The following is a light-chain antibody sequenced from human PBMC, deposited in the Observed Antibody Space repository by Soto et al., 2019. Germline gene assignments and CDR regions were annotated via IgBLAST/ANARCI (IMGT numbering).Light chain of an antibody. Sequence: QSVLTQPPSVSGAPGQRVTISCTGSGSNLGANHDVHWYQQLPGTAPKLLIYGNNNRPSGVPDRFSGSKSGTSASLAITGLQAEDEADYYCQSYNSRLSGYVFGPGTKVTVL. CDR3: QSYNSRLSGYV. V-gene: IGLV1-40*01. J-gene: IGLJ1*01. CDR2: GNN. CDR1: GSNLGANHD.